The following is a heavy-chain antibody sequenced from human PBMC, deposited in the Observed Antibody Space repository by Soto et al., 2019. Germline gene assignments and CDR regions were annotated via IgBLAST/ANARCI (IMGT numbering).Heavy chain of an antibody. CDR2: MYYSGST. CDR3: AVTGGYYDSSGYPFPLFGY. J-gene: IGHJ4*02. Sequence: PSETLSLTCTVSGDSTNSRYWSWIRQPPGKGLEWIGDMYYSGSTNYNPSLKSRVTISVDTSKSQFSLKLNSVTAADTAVYYFAVTGGYYDSSGYPFPLFGYWGQGTLVTVSS. V-gene: IGHV4-59*08. CDR1: GDSTNSRY. D-gene: IGHD3-22*01.